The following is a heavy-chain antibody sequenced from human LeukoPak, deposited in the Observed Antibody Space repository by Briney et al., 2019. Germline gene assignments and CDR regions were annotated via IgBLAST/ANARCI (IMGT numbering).Heavy chain of an antibody. CDR1: GDTFSSYA. Sequence: SVQVSCQASGDTFSSYAISWVRQAPGQGLAWMGRIIPIFGTANYAQKFQGRVTITTDESTSTAYMELSSLRSEDTAVYYCARGGGPTTVVTPGYYYMDVWGKGTTVTVSS. V-gene: IGHV1-69*05. CDR3: ARGGGPTTVVTPGYYYMDV. CDR2: IIPIFGTA. J-gene: IGHJ6*03. D-gene: IGHD4-23*01.